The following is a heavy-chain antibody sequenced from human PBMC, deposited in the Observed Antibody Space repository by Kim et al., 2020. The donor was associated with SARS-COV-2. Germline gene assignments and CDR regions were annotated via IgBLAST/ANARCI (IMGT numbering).Heavy chain of an antibody. CDR3: ARTPSIAAAGMDY. V-gene: IGHV4-34*01. Sequence: NPYLKSRVTISVDTSKNQFSLKLGAVTAADTAVYYCARTPSIAAAGMDYWGQGTLVTVSS. D-gene: IGHD6-13*01. J-gene: IGHJ4*02.